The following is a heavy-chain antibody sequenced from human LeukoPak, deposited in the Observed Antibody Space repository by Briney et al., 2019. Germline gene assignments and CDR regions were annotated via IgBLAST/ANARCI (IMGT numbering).Heavy chain of an antibody. J-gene: IGHJ5*02. CDR2: INTNTGNP. CDR1: GYTFTSYA. CDR3: ARFLPQKWELPGNWFDP. V-gene: IGHV7-4-1*02. D-gene: IGHD1-26*01. Sequence: ASVKVSCKASGYTFTSYAMNWVRQAPGQGLEWMGWINTNTGNPTYAQGFTGRFVFSLDTSVSTAYLQISSLKAEDTAVYYCARFLPQKWELPGNWFDPWGQGTLVTVSS.